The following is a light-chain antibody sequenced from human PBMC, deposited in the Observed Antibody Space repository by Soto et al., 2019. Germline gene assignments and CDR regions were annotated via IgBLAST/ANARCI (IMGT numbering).Light chain of an antibody. CDR3: QTWGTGIPV. J-gene: IGLJ3*02. CDR1: SGHSSYA. CDR2: LKSDGSH. Sequence: QTVVTQSPSASASVGASVKLTCTLSSGHSSYAIAWHQQQPEKGPRYLMNLKSDGSHIKGDGIPDRFSGSSSGAERYLTISSLQSEDEADYYCQTWGTGIPVFGGGTKLTVL. V-gene: IGLV4-69*01.